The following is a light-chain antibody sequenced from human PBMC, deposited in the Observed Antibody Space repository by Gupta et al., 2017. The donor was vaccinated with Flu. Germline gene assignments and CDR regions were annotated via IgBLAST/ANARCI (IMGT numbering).Light chain of an antibody. V-gene: IGKV2-28*01. Sequence: DLVLTESPLPLPVTPGGPAAISCRSSQSLLHSSGYNLLDWYLQRPGQPPQLLIYLGSNRAAGVPDRFSGTGSGTDFTLKISRVEAEDVGVYYCMQALQIPPTFGGGTRVEIK. CDR2: LGS. CDR1: QSLLHSSGYNL. CDR3: MQALQIPPT. J-gene: IGKJ4*01.